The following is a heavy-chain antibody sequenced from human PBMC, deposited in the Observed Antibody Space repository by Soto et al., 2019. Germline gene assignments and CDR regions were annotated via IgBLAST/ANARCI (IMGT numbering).Heavy chain of an antibody. Sequence: ASVKVSCKASGYTFTSYYMHWVRQAPGQGLEWMGIINPSDGSTSYAQKFQGRVTMTRDTSTSTVYMELSSLRSEDTAVYYCARDLGRFSSSSLPLNWFDSWGQGTLVTVSS. CDR1: GYTFTSYY. J-gene: IGHJ5*01. CDR2: INPSDGST. D-gene: IGHD6-13*01. V-gene: IGHV1-46*03. CDR3: ARDLGRFSSSSLPLNWFDS.